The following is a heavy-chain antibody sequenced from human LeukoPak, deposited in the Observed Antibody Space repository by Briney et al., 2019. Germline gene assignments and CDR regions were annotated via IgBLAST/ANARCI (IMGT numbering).Heavy chain of an antibody. CDR3: ARDTRYSSGWYIDY. V-gene: IGHV1-18*01. Sequence: ASVKVSCKASGYTFTSYVISWVRQAPGQGLEWMGWISAYNGNTNYALKLQGRVTMTTDTSTSTAYMELRSLRSDDTAVYYCARDTRYSSGWYIDYWGQGTLVTVSS. CDR2: ISAYNGNT. CDR1: GYTFTSYV. J-gene: IGHJ4*02. D-gene: IGHD6-19*01.